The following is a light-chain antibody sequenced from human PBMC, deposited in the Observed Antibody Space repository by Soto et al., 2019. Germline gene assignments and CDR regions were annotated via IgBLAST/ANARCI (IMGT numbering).Light chain of an antibody. Sequence: EIVMTQSPATLSVSPGERVTLSCRASESLSTYLAWYQQKPGQAPRLLIYGASTKATGIPARLSGSGSATDFNSTISSLQSKYFAVYYCQSYNYWPLSFGRGTMLDI. CDR1: ESLSTY. J-gene: IGKJ2*01. V-gene: IGKV3-15*01. CDR2: GAS. CDR3: QSYNYWPLS.